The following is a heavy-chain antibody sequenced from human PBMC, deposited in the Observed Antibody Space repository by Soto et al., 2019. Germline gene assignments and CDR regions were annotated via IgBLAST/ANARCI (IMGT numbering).Heavy chain of an antibody. CDR2: TYYRSKWYN. CDR3: ARAPACSKQLRGNYYGMDV. V-gene: IGHV6-1*01. D-gene: IGHD5-18*01. Sequence: SQTLSLTCAISGDSVSSNSAAWNWIRQSPSRGLEWLGRTYYRSKWYNDYAVSVKSRITINPDTSKNQFSLQLNSVTPEDTAVYLCARAPACSKQLRGNYYGMDVWGQGTTVTVSS. J-gene: IGHJ6*02. CDR1: GDSVSSNSAA.